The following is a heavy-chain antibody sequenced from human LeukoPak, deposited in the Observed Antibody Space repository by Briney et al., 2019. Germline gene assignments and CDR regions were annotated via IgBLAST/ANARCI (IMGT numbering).Heavy chain of an antibody. V-gene: IGHV3-74*01. J-gene: IGHJ4*02. D-gene: IGHD3-10*01. CDR2: INSDGSST. CDR1: GFTFSSYW. Sequence: GGSLRLSCAASGFTFSSYWMHWVRQAPGKGLVWVSRINSDGSSTSYAESVKGRITISRDNAQNTLSLQMYSLRAEDTAVYYCARGVYYRGSFDYWGQGTLVTVSS. CDR3: ARGVYYRGSFDY.